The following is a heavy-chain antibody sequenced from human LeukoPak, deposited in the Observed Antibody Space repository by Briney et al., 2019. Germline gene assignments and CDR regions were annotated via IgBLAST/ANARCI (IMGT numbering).Heavy chain of an antibody. CDR3: ARDVYSSSWSKAGTFDY. Sequence: ASVKVSCKASGYTFTSYGISWVRQAPGQGLEWMGWISAYNGNTNYAQKFQGRVTITADESTSAVYMELSSLRSEDTAVYYCARDVYSSSWSKAGTFDYWGQGTLVTVSS. D-gene: IGHD6-13*01. CDR1: GYTFTSYG. V-gene: IGHV1-18*01. J-gene: IGHJ4*02. CDR2: ISAYNGNT.